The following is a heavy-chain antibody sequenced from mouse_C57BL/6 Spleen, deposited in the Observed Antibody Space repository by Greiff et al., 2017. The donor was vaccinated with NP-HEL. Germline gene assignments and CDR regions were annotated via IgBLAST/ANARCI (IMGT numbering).Heavy chain of an antibody. J-gene: IGHJ4*01. V-gene: IGHV2-2*01. Sequence: VQRVESGPGLVQPSQSLSITCTVSGFSLTSYGVHWVRQSPGKGLEWLGVIWSGGSTDYNAAFISRLSISKDNSKSQVFFKMNSLQADDTAIYYCARKVDYYGSSYDYAMDYWGQGTSVTVSS. D-gene: IGHD1-1*01. CDR1: GFSLTSYG. CDR2: IWSGGST. CDR3: ARKVDYYGSSYDYAMDY.